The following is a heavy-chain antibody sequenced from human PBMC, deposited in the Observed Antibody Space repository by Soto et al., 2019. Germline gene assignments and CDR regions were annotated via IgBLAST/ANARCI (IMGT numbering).Heavy chain of an antibody. D-gene: IGHD6-19*01. CDR1: GFTFSSYS. V-gene: IGHV3-48*01. J-gene: IGHJ4*02. Sequence: GSLRLSCAASGFTFSSYSMNWVRQAPGKGLEWVSYISSSSSTIYYADSVKGRFTISRDNAKNSLYLQMNSLRAEDTSVYYCARVVYSSGCPNFDYWGQGTQVTVSS. CDR2: ISSSSSTI. CDR3: ARVVYSSGCPNFDY.